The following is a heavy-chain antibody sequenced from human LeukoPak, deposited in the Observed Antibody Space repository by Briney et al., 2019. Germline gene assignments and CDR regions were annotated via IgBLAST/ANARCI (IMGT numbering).Heavy chain of an antibody. CDR2: IKNDGSGI. CDR3: AKDREAAAGIDAPNWFDP. J-gene: IGHJ5*02. V-gene: IGHV3-74*01. Sequence: PGGSLRLSCAASGFNFINTWMHWVRQAPGKGLVWVARIKNDGSGIIYADSVKGRFTISRDNARNTLYLQMNSLRAEDTAVYYCAKDREAAAGIDAPNWFDPWGQGTLVTVSS. D-gene: IGHD6-13*01. CDR1: GFNFINTW.